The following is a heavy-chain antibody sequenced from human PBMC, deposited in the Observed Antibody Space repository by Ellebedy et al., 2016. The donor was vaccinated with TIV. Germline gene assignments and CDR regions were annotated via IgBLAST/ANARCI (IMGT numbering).Heavy chain of an antibody. Sequence: GESLKISCAASGFTFSSYWMHWVRQAPGKGLVWVSRINSDGSSTSYADSVKGRFTISRDNAKSSLYLQMNSLRAEDTAVYFCACGFDYWGQGTLVTVSS. J-gene: IGHJ4*02. V-gene: IGHV3-74*01. CDR1: GFTFSSYW. CDR2: INSDGSST. CDR3: ACGFDY.